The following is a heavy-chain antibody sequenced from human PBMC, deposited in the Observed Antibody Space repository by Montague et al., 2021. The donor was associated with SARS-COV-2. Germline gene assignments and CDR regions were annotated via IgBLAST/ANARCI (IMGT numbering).Heavy chain of an antibody. V-gene: IGHV3-23*01. Sequence: SLRLSCAASGFTFSGYAMSWVRQAPGKGLEWVSTISISDGNTYYADSXXGRFTISRGKSKNTLYLQMNSLRAEDTAVYYCAKDRQLVGDDAFDIWGQGTMVTVSS. CDR3: AKDRQLVGDDAFDI. D-gene: IGHD6-13*01. CDR2: ISISDGNT. J-gene: IGHJ3*02. CDR1: GFTFSGYA.